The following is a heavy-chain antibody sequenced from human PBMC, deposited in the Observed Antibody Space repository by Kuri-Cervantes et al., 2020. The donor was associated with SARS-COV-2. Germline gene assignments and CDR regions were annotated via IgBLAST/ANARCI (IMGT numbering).Heavy chain of an antibody. CDR1: GYTFTSYG. D-gene: IGHD3-22*01. J-gene: IGHJ5*02. V-gene: IGHV1-18*01. CDR2: ISAYNGNT. Sequence: ASVKVSCKASGYTFTSYGISWVRQAPGQGLEWMGWISAYNGNTNYAQKLQGRVTMTTDTSTSTAYMELSSLRSEDTAVYYCARGRPYYYDSSGYQYNWFDPWGQGTLVTVSS. CDR3: ARGRPYYYDSSGYQYNWFDP.